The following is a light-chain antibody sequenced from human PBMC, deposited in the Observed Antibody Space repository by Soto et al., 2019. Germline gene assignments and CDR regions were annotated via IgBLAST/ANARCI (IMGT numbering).Light chain of an antibody. CDR2: GAS. CDR3: QQYNDWPPWT. Sequence: EIVMTQSPATLSVSPGERATRSCSSSQSVSSNLAWYQQKPGQAPRLLIHGASTRAAGIPDRFSGSGSGTEFTLTISSLQSEDFVVYYCQQYNDWPPWTFGQGTKVDIK. CDR1: QSVSSN. V-gene: IGKV3-15*01. J-gene: IGKJ1*01.